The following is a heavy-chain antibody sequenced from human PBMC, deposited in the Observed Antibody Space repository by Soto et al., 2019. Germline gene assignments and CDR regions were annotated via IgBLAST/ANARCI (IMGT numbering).Heavy chain of an antibody. CDR2: IIPILGIA. J-gene: IGHJ4*02. CDR1: GGTFSSYT. D-gene: IGHD3-9*01. V-gene: IGHV1-69*08. CDR3: AREVRYFDWSKNLYYFDY. Sequence: QVQLVQSGAEVKKPGSSVKVSCKASGGTFSSYTISWVRQAPGQGLEWMGRIIPILGIANYAQKFQGRVTITADKSTSTAYMEMSSLRSEETAVYYCAREVRYFDWSKNLYYFDYWGQGTLVTVSS.